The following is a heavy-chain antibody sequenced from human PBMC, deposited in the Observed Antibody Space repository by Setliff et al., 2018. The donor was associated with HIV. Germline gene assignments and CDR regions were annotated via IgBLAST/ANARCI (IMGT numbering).Heavy chain of an antibody. CDR3: ARGVNFDY. D-gene: IGHD3-3*01. Sequence: PSETLSLTCTVSGGSISSYYWTWLRQFPGKGLEWIGYIYYSGSTNYNPSLKSRVTISVDTSKNQFSLKLTSVTAADTAIYYCARGVNFDYWGQGTQVTVSS. CDR1: GGSISSYY. V-gene: IGHV4-59*01. J-gene: IGHJ4*02. CDR2: IYYSGST.